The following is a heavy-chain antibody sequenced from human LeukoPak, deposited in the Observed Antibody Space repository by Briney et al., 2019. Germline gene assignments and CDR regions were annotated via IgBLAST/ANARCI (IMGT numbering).Heavy chain of an antibody. J-gene: IGHJ4*02. CDR1: GFTFSSYG. Sequence: GGSLRLSCAASGFTFSSYGMHWVRQAPGKGLEWVAVISYDGSNKYYADSVKGRFTISRDNSKNTLYLQMNSLRAEDTAVYYCAREPLIQEPYYFDYWGQGTLVTVSS. CDR2: ISYDGSNK. CDR3: AREPLIQEPYYFDY. V-gene: IGHV3-30*03. D-gene: IGHD1-26*01.